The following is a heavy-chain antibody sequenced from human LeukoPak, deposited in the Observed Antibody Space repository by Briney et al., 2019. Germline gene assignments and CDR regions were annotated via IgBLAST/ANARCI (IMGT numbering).Heavy chain of an antibody. CDR1: GDSMTKYH. D-gene: IGHD3-10*01. J-gene: IGHJ4*02. CDR3: ARSGLVRGVST. V-gene: IGHV4-59*01. CDR2: VSYSVTT. Sequence: SQTLSLTCTVSGDSMTKYHWSWIRQPPGKQLECIGSVSYSVTTNSKPCRKAGVTFSVATSKSQFSLKLNSVTPTATPFYYSARSGLVRGVSTWGKGTPVTVSS.